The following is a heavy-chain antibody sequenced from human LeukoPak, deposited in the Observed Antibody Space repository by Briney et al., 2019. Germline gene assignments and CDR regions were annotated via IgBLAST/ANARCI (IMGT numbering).Heavy chain of an antibody. CDR3: ASRGSSWYFDY. CDR1: GFTFSSYA. Sequence: GGSLRLSCAASGFTFSSYAMHWVRQAPGKGLEYVSAISSNGGSTYYANSVKGRFIISRDNSKNTLYLQMGSLRAEDMAVYYRASRGSSWYFDYWGQGTLVTVSS. V-gene: IGHV3-64*01. J-gene: IGHJ4*02. D-gene: IGHD6-13*01. CDR2: ISSNGGST.